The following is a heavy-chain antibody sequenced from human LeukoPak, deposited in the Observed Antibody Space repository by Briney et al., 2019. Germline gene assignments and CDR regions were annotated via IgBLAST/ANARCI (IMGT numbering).Heavy chain of an antibody. J-gene: IGHJ1*01. Sequence: ASVKVSCKASGYTFTSYYMHWVRQAPGQGLEWMGWINPGSGGTNYAQKFQGRVTMTRDTSINTAYMELSRLRSDDTAVYYCARGYYDSSDYEYLQHWGQGTLVTVSS. CDR2: INPGSGGT. CDR3: ARGYYDSSDYEYLQH. CDR1: GYTFTSYY. D-gene: IGHD3-22*01. V-gene: IGHV1-2*02.